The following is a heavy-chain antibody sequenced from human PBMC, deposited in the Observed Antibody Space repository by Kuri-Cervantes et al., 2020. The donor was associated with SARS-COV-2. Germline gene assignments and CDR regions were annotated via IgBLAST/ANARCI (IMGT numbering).Heavy chain of an antibody. Sequence: GESLKISCAASGFTFSSYAMSWVHQAPGKGLEWVSAISGSGGSTYYADSVKGRFTISRDNSKNTLYLQMNSLRAEDTAVYYCAKNPVPAAIRFDYWGQGTLVTVSS. CDR1: GFTFSSYA. CDR3: AKNPVPAAIRFDY. CDR2: ISGSGGST. D-gene: IGHD2-2*01. V-gene: IGHV3-23*01. J-gene: IGHJ4*02.